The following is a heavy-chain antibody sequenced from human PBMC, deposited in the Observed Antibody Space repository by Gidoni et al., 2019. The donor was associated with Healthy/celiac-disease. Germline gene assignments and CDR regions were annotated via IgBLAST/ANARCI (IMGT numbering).Heavy chain of an antibody. CDR2: LIPILGIA. CDR3: ARTGVGALFDY. J-gene: IGHJ4*02. Sequence: QLQRLPSVSEVTKPQSSVTFSCKASGGTFSSYTISWVRRAPGQGLEWMGRLIPILGIANYAQKLQGRVTSTADKPTSTDYMELSSLRSEDTAVYYCARTGVGALFDYWGQGTLGTVSS. V-gene: IGHV1-69*02. D-gene: IGHD1-26*01. CDR1: GGTFSSYT.